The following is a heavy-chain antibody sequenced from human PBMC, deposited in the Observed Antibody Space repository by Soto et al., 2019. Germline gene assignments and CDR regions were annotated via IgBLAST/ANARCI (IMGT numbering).Heavy chain of an antibody. CDR2: VYSSRNT. V-gene: IGHV4-4*07. CDR3: ARGAAAGVDYGMDV. Sequence: SETLSLTCSVSGGSISTYYWSWIRQPAGKGLEWIGRVYSSRNTNYNPSLNSRVTMSVDTSKKQFSLDLSSVTAADTAVYYCARGAAAGVDYGMDVWGQGTTVTVSS. J-gene: IGHJ6*02. CDR1: GGSISTYY. D-gene: IGHD6-13*01.